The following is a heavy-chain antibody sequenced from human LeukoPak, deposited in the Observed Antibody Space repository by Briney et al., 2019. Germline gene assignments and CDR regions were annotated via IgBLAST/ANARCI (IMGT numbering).Heavy chain of an antibody. J-gene: IGHJ4*02. CDR3: ARVDSSNWYEYRGYFDY. D-gene: IGHD6-13*01. V-gene: IGHV4-59*01. CDR2: IYYSGST. Sequence: SETLSLTCTVSGGSISDYYWSWIRQPPGKGLEWIGYIYYSGSTNYNPSLKSRVTISVDTSKNQFSLKLSSVTAADTAVYYCARVDSSNWYEYRGYFDYWGQGTLVTVSS. CDR1: GGSISDYY.